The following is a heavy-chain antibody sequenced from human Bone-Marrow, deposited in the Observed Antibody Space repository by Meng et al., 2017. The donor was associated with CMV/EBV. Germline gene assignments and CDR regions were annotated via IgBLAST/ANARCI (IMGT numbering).Heavy chain of an antibody. CDR1: GYTFTGYY. CDR2: INPNSGNT. V-gene: IGHV1-8*02. CDR3: ARGRGVGLEPRENDY. Sequence: ASVKVSCKASGYTFTGYYMHWVRQAPGQGLEWMGWINPNSGNTGYAQKFQGRVTMTRNTSISTANMELSSLRSEDTAVYYCARGRGVGLEPRENDYWGQGTLVTVSS. J-gene: IGHJ4*02. D-gene: IGHD1-1*01.